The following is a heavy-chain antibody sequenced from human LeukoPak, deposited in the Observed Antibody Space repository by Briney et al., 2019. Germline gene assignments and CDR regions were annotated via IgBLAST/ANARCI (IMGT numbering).Heavy chain of an antibody. CDR1: GYTFTGYY. V-gene: IGHV1-2*02. Sequence: ASVKVSCQASGYTFTGYYMHWVRQAPGRGREGMGWINPNSGGTNYAQKFQGRVTMTRDTSISTAYMELSRLRSDDTAVYYCARVESIQGGYYFDYWGQGTLVTVSS. CDR2: INPNSGGT. CDR3: ARVESIQGGYYFDY. D-gene: IGHD3-16*01. J-gene: IGHJ4*02.